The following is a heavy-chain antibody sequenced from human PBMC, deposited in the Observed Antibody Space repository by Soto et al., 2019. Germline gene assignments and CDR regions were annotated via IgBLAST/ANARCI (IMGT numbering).Heavy chain of an antibody. CDR1: GFSVSSHT. D-gene: IGHD5-18*01. CDR3: ARGYTAMGPYCHFDL. V-gene: IGHV3-53*01. J-gene: IGHJ2*01. Sequence: EVLLEESGGGVIQPGGSLSLSCAVAGFSVSSHTLNWVRQAPGKGLEWVSVVFSDGSTHYPDSVKGRFTISRDNSQNTLHLQMSSLRAEDTAVYYCARGYTAMGPYCHFDLWGRGTLVIVSS. CDR2: VFSDGST.